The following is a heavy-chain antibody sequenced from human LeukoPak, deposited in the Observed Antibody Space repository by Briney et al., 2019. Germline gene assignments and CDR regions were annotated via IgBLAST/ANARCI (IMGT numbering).Heavy chain of an antibody. CDR3: AKDNVAAAGRYFDY. V-gene: IGHV3-30*18. CDR2: ISYDGSNK. Sequence: GRSLRRSCAASGFTFSNYGMHWVRQAPGKGLELVALISYDGSNKYFADSVKGRFTISRDNSKNTLYLQMHSLRAEDTAVYYCAKDNVAAAGRYFDYWGQGTLVTVSS. D-gene: IGHD6-13*01. J-gene: IGHJ4*02. CDR1: GFTFSNYG.